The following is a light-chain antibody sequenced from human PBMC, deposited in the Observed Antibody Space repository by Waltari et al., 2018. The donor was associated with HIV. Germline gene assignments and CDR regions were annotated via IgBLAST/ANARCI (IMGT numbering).Light chain of an antibody. Sequence: QSFLTQPPSASGTPGRRVVISCSGNTSNVVSNPVNWYRQVPGTAPKLLMFSNNQRPSGVTDRFSGSKSGTSASLAIKGLQSEDEADYYCAARDDSLNVWVFGGGTKLTVL. CDR3: AARDDSLNVWV. V-gene: IGLV1-44*01. CDR2: SNN. CDR1: TSNVVSNP. J-gene: IGLJ3*02.